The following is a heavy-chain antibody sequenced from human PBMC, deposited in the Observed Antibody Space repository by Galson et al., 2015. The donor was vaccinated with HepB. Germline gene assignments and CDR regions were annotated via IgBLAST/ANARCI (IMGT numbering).Heavy chain of an antibody. CDR2: INSAGSST. D-gene: IGHD3-3*01. J-gene: IGHJ4*02. CDR1: GFTFSDYA. CDR3: ARDRTTIFGVVTNTGDY. V-gene: IGHV3-74*01. Sequence: SLRLSCAASGFTFSDYAMHWVRQAPGKGLEWVSRINSAGSSTDYADSVKGRFTIFRDNAKNTLYLQMNSLRAEDTAVYFCARDRTTIFGVVTNTGDYWGQGTLVTVSS.